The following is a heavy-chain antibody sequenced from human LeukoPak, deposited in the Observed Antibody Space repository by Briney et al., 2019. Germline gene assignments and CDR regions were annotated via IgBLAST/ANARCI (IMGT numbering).Heavy chain of an antibody. J-gene: IGHJ5*02. CDR1: GFTFSTYG. V-gene: IGHV3-33*01. CDR2: IWYDGSKT. D-gene: IGHD2-2*01. Sequence: QPGGSLRLSCAASGFTFSTYGMHWVRQAPGKGLEWVAVIWYDGSKTYYSDSVKGRFSVSRDNSKNTLYLQMDSLRAEDTAVYYRGGGGEYQRLYTWFDRWGQGTLVTVSS. CDR3: GGGGEYQRLYTWFDR.